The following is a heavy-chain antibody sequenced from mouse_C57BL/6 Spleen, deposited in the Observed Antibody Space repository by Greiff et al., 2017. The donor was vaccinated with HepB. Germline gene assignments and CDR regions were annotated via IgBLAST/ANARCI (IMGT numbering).Heavy chain of an antibody. J-gene: IGHJ4*01. D-gene: IGHD2-5*01. Sequence: EVQLVESGGGLVQPKGSLKLSCAASGFSFNTYAMNWVRQAPGKGLEWVARIRSKSNNYATYYADSVKDRFTISRDDSESMLYLQMNNLKTEDTAMYYCVREGYSNPLMDYWGQGTSVTVSS. CDR3: VREGYSNPLMDY. CDR2: IRSKSNNYAT. CDR1: GFSFNTYA. V-gene: IGHV10-1*01.